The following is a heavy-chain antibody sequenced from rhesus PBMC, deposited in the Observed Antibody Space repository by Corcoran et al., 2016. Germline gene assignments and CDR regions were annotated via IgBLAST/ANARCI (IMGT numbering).Heavy chain of an antibody. V-gene: IGHV4-76*01. CDR1: GFSISSGYD. CDR2: IYGSSGST. J-gene: IGHJ4*01. Sequence: QVQLQESGPGVVKPSETLSLTCAVSGFSISSGYDWSWSRQPPGKGLEWIGYIYGSSGSTNNNPSLKNRVTISKDTSKNQFSLRLSSVTAADTAVYYCARSPPAQYYFDYWGQGVLVTVSS. CDR3: ARSPPAQYYFDY.